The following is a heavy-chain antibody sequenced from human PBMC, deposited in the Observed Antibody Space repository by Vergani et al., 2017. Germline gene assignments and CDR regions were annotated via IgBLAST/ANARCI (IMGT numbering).Heavy chain of an antibody. J-gene: IGHJ4*02. D-gene: IGHD2-2*02. CDR1: GYTFTGYY. CDR3: AGGRGVPAAITVTSQXTDY. Sequence: QVQLVQSGAEVKKPGASVKVSCKASGYTFTGYYMHWVRQAPGQGLEWMGWINPNSGGTNYAQKFQGWVTMTRETSISTAYMELSRLRSDDTVVDYCAGGRGVPAAITVTSQXTDYWGQGTLVTVSS. V-gene: IGHV1-2*04. CDR2: INPNSGGT.